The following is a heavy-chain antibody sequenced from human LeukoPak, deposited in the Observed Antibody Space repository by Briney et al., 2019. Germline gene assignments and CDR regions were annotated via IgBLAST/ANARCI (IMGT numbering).Heavy chain of an antibody. CDR2: IYYSGST. V-gene: IGHV4-59*01. D-gene: IGHD6-13*01. Sequence: SETLSLTCTVSGGSISSYYWSWIRQPPGKGLEWIGYIYYSGSTNYNPSLKSRVTISVDTSKNQFSLKLSSVTAADTAVYYCARDLLSGYSSSWATVSYFDLWGRGTLVTVSS. J-gene: IGHJ2*01. CDR1: GGSISSYY. CDR3: ARDLLSGYSSSWATVSYFDL.